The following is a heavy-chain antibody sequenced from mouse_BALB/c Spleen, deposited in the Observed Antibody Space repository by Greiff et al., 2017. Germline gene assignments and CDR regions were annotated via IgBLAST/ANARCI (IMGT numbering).Heavy chain of an antibody. CDR1: GFSLTSYG. Sequence: VQLQQSGPGLVQPSQSLSITCTVSGFSLTSYGVHWVRQSPGKGLEWLGVIWSGGSTDYNAAFISRLSISKDNSKSQVFFKMNSLQANDTAIYYCARNAPMSTAGDWFAYWGQGTLVTVSA. CDR3: ARNAPMSTAGDWFAY. V-gene: IGHV2-2*02. J-gene: IGHJ3*01. CDR2: IWSGGST. D-gene: IGHD2-4*01.